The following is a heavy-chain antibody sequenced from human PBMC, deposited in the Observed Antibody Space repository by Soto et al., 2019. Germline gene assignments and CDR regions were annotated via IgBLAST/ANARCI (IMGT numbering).Heavy chain of an antibody. D-gene: IGHD1-26*01. Sequence: SETLSLTCSGSGGAIRSYYWSWIRQPPGNGLEWIGYIYSSGTTTYNPSLESRVTISVDASKNQFSLTLRSVTAADTAVYYCERTRTGSLDSWGQGTLVTVSS. CDR1: GGAIRSYY. J-gene: IGHJ5*01. V-gene: IGHV4-59*01. CDR3: ERTRTGSLDS. CDR2: IYSSGTT.